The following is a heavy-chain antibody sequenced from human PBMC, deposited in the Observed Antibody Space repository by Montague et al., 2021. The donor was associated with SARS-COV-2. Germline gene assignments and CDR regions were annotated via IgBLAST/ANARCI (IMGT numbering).Heavy chain of an antibody. CDR2: LYYSGST. CDR1: GGSISRYY. CDR3: ARSRENYNILTGYPYYFDY. J-gene: IGHJ4*02. Sequence: SETRSLTCTVSGGSISRYYWNWIRQPPGKGLEWIAYLYYSGSTNYNPSLKSRGNISVDTSKNQFSLKLSSVTAADTAVYYCARSRENYNILTGYPYYFDYWCQGTLVTVSS. V-gene: IGHV4-59*12. D-gene: IGHD3-9*01.